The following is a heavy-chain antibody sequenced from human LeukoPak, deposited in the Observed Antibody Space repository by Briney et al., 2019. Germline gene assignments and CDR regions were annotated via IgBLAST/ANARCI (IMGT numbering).Heavy chain of an antibody. CDR3: ANEIRPNDY. Sequence: PGGSLRLSCAAPEFTFSSYSMNWVRQAPGKGLEWVSYITNSGNSKSYADSVKGRFTISRDNTKNSLYLQMNGLRAEDTAVYYCANEIRPNDYWGQGTLVTVAS. CDR1: EFTFSSYS. D-gene: IGHD4-17*01. CDR2: ITNSGNSK. J-gene: IGHJ4*02. V-gene: IGHV3-48*01.